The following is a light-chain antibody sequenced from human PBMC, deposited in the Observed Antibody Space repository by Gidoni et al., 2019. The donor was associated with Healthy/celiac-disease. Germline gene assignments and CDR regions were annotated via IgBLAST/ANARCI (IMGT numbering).Light chain of an antibody. CDR1: QSVSSSY. V-gene: IGKV3-20*01. J-gene: IGKJ2*01. CDR2: GAS. CDR3: QQYGSSPYT. Sequence: EIVLTQYPGTLSLSPGERATLACRASQSVSSSYLAWYQQKPGQAPRLLIYGASSRATGIPDRFSGSGSVTDFTLTIRRLEPEDFAVYYCQQYGSSPYTFGQGTKLEIK.